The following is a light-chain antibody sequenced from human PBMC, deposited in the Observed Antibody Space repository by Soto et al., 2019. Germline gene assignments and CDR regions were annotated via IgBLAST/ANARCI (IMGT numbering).Light chain of an antibody. CDR3: QRYHSWPLT. Sequence: EILMTQSPATLSVSSGERATLSCRASQSVSSDLAWYQHHPGQAPRLLIYGASTRVTGTPPRFSGSGSGTEFTLTITSMQAADFAVYYCQRYHSWPLTFGQGTKLEMK. CDR2: GAS. V-gene: IGKV3-15*01. CDR1: QSVSSD. J-gene: IGKJ2*01.